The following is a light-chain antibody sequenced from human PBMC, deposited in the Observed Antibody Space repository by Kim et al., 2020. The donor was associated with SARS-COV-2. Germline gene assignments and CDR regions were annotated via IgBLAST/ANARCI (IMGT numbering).Light chain of an antibody. Sequence: SYELTQPPTVSVSPGQTASITCSGDKLGDKYACWYQQKPGQSPVLVIYQDSKRPSGIPERFSGSNSGNTATLTISGTQAMDEADYYCQAWDSSTEVVFGGGTQLNVL. V-gene: IGLV3-1*01. CDR2: QDS. CDR3: QAWDSSTEVV. J-gene: IGLJ2*01. CDR1: KLGDKY.